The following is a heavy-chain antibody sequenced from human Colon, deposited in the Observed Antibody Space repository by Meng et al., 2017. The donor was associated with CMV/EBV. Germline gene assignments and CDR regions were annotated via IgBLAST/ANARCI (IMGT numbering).Heavy chain of an antibody. V-gene: IGHV3-30*02. CDR1: GFTFSTYG. D-gene: IGHD3-3*01. J-gene: IGHJ4*02. CDR2: IRYDGRNK. CDR3: AKDQDDFWSGPPPFDY. Sequence: GVSLRLSCAASGFTFSTYGMHWVRQAPGKGLEWVAFIRYDGRNKYYADSVKGRFTISRDNSKNTLYLQMNSLRAEDTAVYYCAKDQDDFWSGPPPFDYWGQGTLVTVSS.